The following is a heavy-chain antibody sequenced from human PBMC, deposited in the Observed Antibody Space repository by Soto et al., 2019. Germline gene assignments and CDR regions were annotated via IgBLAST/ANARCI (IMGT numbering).Heavy chain of an antibody. CDR3: AREGTVVTGPFDY. CDR2: ISYDGSNK. CDR1: GFTFSSYA. J-gene: IGHJ4*02. Sequence: QAVGSLRLSCAASGFTFSSYAMHWVRQAPGKGLEWVAVISYDGSNKYYADSVKGRFTISRDNSKNTLYLQMNSLRAEDTAVYYCAREGTVVTGPFDYWGQGTLVTVSS. D-gene: IGHD2-15*01. V-gene: IGHV3-30-3*01.